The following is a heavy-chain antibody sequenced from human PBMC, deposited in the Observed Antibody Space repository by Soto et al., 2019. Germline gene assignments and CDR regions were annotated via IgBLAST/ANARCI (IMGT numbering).Heavy chain of an antibody. J-gene: IGHJ4*02. CDR2: ISGSGGST. CDR1: GFTFSSYA. V-gene: IGHV3-23*01. D-gene: IGHD3-3*01. CDR3: AKTKRGPYDFWSTPFDY. Sequence: GSLRLSCAASGFTFSSYAMSWVRQAPGKGLEWVSAISGSGGSTYYADSVKGRFTISRDNSKNTLYLQMNSLRAEDTAVYYCAKTKRGPYDFWSTPFDYWGQGTLVTVSS.